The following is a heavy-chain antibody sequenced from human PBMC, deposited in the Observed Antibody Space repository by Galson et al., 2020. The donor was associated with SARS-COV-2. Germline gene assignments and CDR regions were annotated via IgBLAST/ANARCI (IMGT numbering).Heavy chain of an antibody. D-gene: IGHD1-1*01. CDR2: ISPISGDT. CDR1: GFTFTDYY. CDR3: AREGRLINEFYFDL. V-gene: IGHV1-2*04. J-gene: IGHJ4*02. Sequence: GESLKISCKASGFTFTDYYIHWLRQAPGQGLEWMGWISPISGDTKYAQKFQGSVTMTRDTSISTAYVELSGLRPDDTATFYCAREGRLINEFYFDLWGQGTLLTVSS.